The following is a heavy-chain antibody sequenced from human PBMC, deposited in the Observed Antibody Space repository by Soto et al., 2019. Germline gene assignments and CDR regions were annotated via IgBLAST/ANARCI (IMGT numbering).Heavy chain of an antibody. CDR1: GYSFIDYH. V-gene: IGHV1-2*02. Sequence: QVQLAQSGAEVKKPGASVKVSCKTSGYSFIDYHIHWMRQAPGQGLQWIGWVDPNNGDTHYAQNFQGRVSMTRDTSINTAYMELNRLTFDDTAIYFCARDERHCISGECYTYWFDPWGQGTLVTVSS. D-gene: IGHD2-8*01. J-gene: IGHJ5*02. CDR3: ARDERHCISGECYTYWFDP. CDR2: VDPNNGDT.